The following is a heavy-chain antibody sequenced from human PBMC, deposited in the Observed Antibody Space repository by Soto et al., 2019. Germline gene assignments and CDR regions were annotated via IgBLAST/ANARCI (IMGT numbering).Heavy chain of an antibody. D-gene: IGHD3-3*01. J-gene: IGHJ4*02. CDR3: ARGDDFWSGYYTIRY. CDR2: IYYSGST. CDR1: GGSISSYY. Sequence: ASETLSLTCTVSGGSISSYYWSWIRQPPGKGLEWIGYIYYSGSTNYNPSLKSRVTISVDTSKNQFSLKLSSVTAADTAVYYCARGDDFWSGYYTIRYWGQGTLVTVSS. V-gene: IGHV4-59*01.